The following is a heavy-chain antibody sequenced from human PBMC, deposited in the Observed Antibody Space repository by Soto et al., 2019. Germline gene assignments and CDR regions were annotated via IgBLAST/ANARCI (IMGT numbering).Heavy chain of an antibody. CDR3: ARHVYDFWSGYESVYFDY. J-gene: IGHJ4*02. Sequence: PSETLSLTCTVSGGSTSSSSYYWGWIRQPPGKGLEWIGSIYYSGSTYYNPSLKSRVTISVDTSKNQFSLKLSSVTAADTAVYYCARHVYDFWSGYESVYFDYWGQGTLVTVSS. V-gene: IGHV4-39*01. CDR2: IYYSGST. D-gene: IGHD3-3*01. CDR1: GGSTSSSSYY.